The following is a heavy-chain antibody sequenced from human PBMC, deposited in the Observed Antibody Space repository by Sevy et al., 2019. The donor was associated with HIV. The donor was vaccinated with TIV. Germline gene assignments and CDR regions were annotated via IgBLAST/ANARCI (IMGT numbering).Heavy chain of an antibody. D-gene: IGHD3-9*01. CDR2: ISSNGGNA. Sequence: GGSLRLSCAASGFAFRTYAFHWVRQAPGRGLEWAGLISSNGGNAFYANSVRGRFTISRDNSMNTLYLELNNLTPDDTAVYYCARGPEWELTSFLSHWGQGTLVTVSS. CDR1: GFAFRTYA. CDR3: ARGPEWELTSFLSH. V-gene: IGHV3-30-3*01. J-gene: IGHJ4*02.